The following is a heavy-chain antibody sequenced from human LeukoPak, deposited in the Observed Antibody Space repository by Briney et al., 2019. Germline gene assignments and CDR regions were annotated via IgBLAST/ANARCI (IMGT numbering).Heavy chain of an antibody. V-gene: IGHV3-30*18. CDR2: ISDDGSNT. D-gene: IGHD5-18*01. Sequence: PGRSLRLSCTASGFTLSSFGMHWVRQAPGKGLEWVAVISDDGSNTYYAGSVKGRFTISRDNSKNTLYLQLNSLRTEDTAVYYCAKDADTATIICWYFDLWGRGTLVTVSS. J-gene: IGHJ2*01. CDR1: GFTLSSFG. CDR3: AKDADTATIICWYFDL.